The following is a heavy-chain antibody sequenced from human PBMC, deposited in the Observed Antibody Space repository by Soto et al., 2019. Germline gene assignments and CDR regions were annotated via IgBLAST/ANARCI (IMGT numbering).Heavy chain of an antibody. CDR2: IYYSGST. CDR3: ARGLVSGYRQRPDY. CDR1: GDSVSSGGYY. Sequence: SETLSLTCSVSGDSVSSGGYYWSWIRQPPGKGMEWIGYIYYSGSTYYNTSLKSQVTKSVDTSKKQFSLKLSSVTAADTAVYYCARGLVSGYRQRPDYWGQGTLVTVSS. V-gene: IGHV4-31*01. J-gene: IGHJ4*02. D-gene: IGHD3-22*01.